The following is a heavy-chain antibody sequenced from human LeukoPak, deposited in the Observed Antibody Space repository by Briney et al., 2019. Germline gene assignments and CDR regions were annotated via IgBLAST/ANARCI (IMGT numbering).Heavy chain of an antibody. CDR3: ARSPQYCSSPSCYLDWFDP. J-gene: IGHJ5*02. Sequence: SETLSLTCTVSGGSISNYYWSWIRQPPGKGLEWIGYIYYSGSTNYNPSLKSRVTISVDMSKNQFSLKVYSVTAADTAVYYCARSPQYCSSPSCYLDWFDPWGQGTLVTVSS. CDR2: IYYSGST. D-gene: IGHD2-2*01. V-gene: IGHV4-59*01. CDR1: GGSISNYY.